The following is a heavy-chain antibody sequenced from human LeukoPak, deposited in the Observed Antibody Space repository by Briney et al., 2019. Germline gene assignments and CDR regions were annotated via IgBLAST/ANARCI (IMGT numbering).Heavy chain of an antibody. V-gene: IGHV4-39*01. Sequence: SETLSLMCTVSGGSTGSRGYYWDWVRQPPGKGLEWIGCVDYSGTTHYNPSLKSRVTISVDTSENQFSLKLTSVTAADTAVYYCARRGSRLVVLLSAFDFWGQGTMVTVSS. CDR2: VDYSGTT. CDR3: ARRGSRLVVLLSAFDF. D-gene: IGHD2-2*01. CDR1: GGSTGSRGYY. J-gene: IGHJ3*01.